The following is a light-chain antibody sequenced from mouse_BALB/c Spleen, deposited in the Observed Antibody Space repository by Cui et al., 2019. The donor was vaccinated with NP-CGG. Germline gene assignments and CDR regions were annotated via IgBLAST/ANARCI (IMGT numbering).Light chain of an antibody. CDR3: ALWYSNHWV. V-gene: IGLV1*01. CDR1: TGAVTTNNY. J-gene: IGLJ1*01. CDR2: GTN. Sequence: QAVVTQESALTTSPAETVTLTCRSSTGAVTTNNYANWVQEKPDHLFTGLIGGTNNRAPGVPASFSGSLIGDKAALTITGAQTEDEAIYFCALWYSNHWVFGGGTKLTVL.